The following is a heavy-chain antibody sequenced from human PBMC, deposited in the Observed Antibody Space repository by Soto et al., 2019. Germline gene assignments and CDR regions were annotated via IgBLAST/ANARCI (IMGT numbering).Heavy chain of an antibody. D-gene: IGHD3-9*01. CDR1: GFIFTSYS. CDR3: AKDHPTSYYDILTGYYPHSDY. CDR2: ISGSGGST. Sequence: GVSLRLSCAASGFIFTSYSMSWVRQAPGKGLEWVSAISGSGGSTYYADSVKGRFTISRDNSKNTLYLQMNSLRAEDTAVYYCAKDHPTSYYDILTGYYPHSDYWGQGTLVTVSS. V-gene: IGHV3-23*01. J-gene: IGHJ4*02.